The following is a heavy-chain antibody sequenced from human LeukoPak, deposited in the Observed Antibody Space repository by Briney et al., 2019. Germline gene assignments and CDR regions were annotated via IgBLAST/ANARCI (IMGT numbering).Heavy chain of an antibody. CDR1: GGSISSSSYY. CDR3: ARGCSSASCYGPYYHGMDV. J-gene: IGHJ6*02. Sequence: PSETLSLTCTVSGGSISSSSYYWGWIRQPPGKGLEWIATIYYSGSSNYNPSLKSRVTISVDTSKNQFSLKLSSVTAADTAVYYCARGCSSASCYGPYYHGMDVWGQGTTVTVSS. D-gene: IGHD2-2*01. CDR2: IYYSGSS. V-gene: IGHV4-39*07.